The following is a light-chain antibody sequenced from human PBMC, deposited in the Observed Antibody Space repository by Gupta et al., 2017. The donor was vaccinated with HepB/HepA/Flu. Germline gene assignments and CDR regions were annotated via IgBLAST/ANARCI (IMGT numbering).Light chain of an antibody. CDR3: AAWDDSLSAGV. CDR1: TSNIGSNS. Sequence: QSVLTQPPSASGTPGQRVTMSCYGSTSNIGSNSVNWYQKLPGTAPKLVIYDNNNRPSGVPDRFSGSRSGTSASLAISGLQSEDEADYYCAAWDDSLSAGVFGGGTKLTVL. J-gene: IGLJ3*02. V-gene: IGLV1-44*01. CDR2: DNN.